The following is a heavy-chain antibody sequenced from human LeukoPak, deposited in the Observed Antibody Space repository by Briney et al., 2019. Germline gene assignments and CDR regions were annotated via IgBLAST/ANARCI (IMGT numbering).Heavy chain of an antibody. J-gene: IGHJ6*03. V-gene: IGHV4-4*07. D-gene: IGHD3-10*01. CDR1: GGSISSYY. CDR2: IYTSGST. Sequence: PSETLSLTCTVSGGSISSYYWSWIRQPAGKGLEWIGRIYTSGSTNYNPSLKSRVTMSVDTSKNQFSLKLSSVTAADTAVYYCARDRLITWFGELYYYIDVWGKGTTVTISS. CDR3: ARDRLITWFGELYYYIDV.